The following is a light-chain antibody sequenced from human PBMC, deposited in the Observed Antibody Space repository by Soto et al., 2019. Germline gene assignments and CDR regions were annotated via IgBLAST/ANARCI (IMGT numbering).Light chain of an antibody. V-gene: IGKV3-20*01. CDR1: QIVTSSD. CDR2: GAS. J-gene: IGKJ3*01. CDR3: QQYGRSPA. Sequence: EIVLTQSPGTLSLSPGERATLSCRASQIVTSSDLAWYQQKPGQAPRLLIYGASSRATGIPDRFSGSGSGKDFPLTISRLEPEDFAVYYCQQYGRSPAFGGGTKVDIK.